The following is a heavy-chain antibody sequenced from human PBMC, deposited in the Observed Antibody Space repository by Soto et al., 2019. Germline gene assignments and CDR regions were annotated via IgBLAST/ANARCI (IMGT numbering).Heavy chain of an antibody. D-gene: IGHD2-15*01. V-gene: IGHV3-64D*06. Sequence: WGSLRLSCSGSGVTFSHHALYWGRQAPVKGLRYVSTISGNGGNTHYAASVRGRFTISRDNSKNTVFLQMSGLGVADSAVYYCVKVSGYCTGGSCFSYFDFWGQGALVTVSS. CDR3: VKVSGYCTGGSCFSYFDF. J-gene: IGHJ4*02. CDR1: GVTFSHHA. CDR2: ISGNGGNT.